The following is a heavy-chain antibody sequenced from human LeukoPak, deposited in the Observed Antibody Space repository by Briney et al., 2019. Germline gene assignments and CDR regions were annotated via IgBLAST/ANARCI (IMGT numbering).Heavy chain of an antibody. V-gene: IGHV1-18*01. Sequence: ASVKVSCKASGYTSTSYGISWVRQAPGQGLEWMGWISAYNGNTNYAQKLQGRVTMTTDTSTSTAYMELRSLRSDDTAVYYCARDTYCTNGVCSYYDAFDIWGQGTMVTVSS. D-gene: IGHD2-8*01. J-gene: IGHJ3*02. CDR3: ARDTYCTNGVCSYYDAFDI. CDR1: GYTSTSYG. CDR2: ISAYNGNT.